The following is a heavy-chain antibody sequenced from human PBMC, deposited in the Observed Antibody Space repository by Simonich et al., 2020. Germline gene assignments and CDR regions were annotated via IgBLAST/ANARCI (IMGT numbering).Heavy chain of an antibody. V-gene: IGHV1-18*01. CDR3: ARDQGGRAAAATDY. CDR2: ISTYKGNT. Sequence: QVQLVQSGAEVKKPGASVKVSCKASGYTFTSYGISWVRQAPGQGLGWMGGISTYKGNTNYEQKPQGRVTMTTDTSTSTAYMELRSLRSDDTAVYYCARDQGGRAAAATDYWGQGTLVTVSS. CDR1: GYTFTSYG. J-gene: IGHJ4*02. D-gene: IGHD6-13*01.